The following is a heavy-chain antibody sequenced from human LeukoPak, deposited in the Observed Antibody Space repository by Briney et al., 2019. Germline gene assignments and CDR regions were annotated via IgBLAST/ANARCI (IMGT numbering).Heavy chain of an antibody. V-gene: IGHV1-58*02. Sequence: GTSVKVSCKASGFTFTSSAMQWVRQARGQRLEWIGWIVVGSGNTNYAQKFQERVTITRDMSTSTAYMELSSLRFEDTAVYYCAADWTASSGWYLNFDYWGQGTLVTVSS. CDR3: AADWTASSGWYLNFDY. CDR1: GFTFTSSA. J-gene: IGHJ4*02. D-gene: IGHD6-19*01. CDR2: IVVGSGNT.